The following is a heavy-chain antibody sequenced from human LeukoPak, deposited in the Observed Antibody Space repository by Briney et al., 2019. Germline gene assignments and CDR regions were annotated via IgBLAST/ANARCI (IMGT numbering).Heavy chain of an antibody. CDR3: ARHNAGYNPHRYMDV. CDR2: IYYSGST. V-gene: IGHV4-39*01. D-gene: IGHD5-24*01. Sequence: TETLSLTCAVSGGSISSSSYYWGWIRQPPGKGLEWIGSIYYSGSTYYNPSLKSRVTISVDTSKNHFSLKLSSVTAADTAVYYCARHNAGYNPHRYMDVWGKGTTVTVSS. CDR1: GGSISSSSYY. J-gene: IGHJ6*03.